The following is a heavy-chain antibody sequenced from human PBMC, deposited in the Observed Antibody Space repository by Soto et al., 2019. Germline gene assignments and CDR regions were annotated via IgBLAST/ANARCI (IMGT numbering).Heavy chain of an antibody. Sequence: ASVKVSCKASGYTFTNSGISWVRQAPGLGLEWMGWISTDNGNTNYAQHLQGRVSMTTDTSTSTAYMDLSSLRSDDTAVYYCVRYHGITTFGVYSKYYYGMDVWGQGTTVTVSS. CDR1: GYTFTNSG. CDR2: ISTDNGNT. V-gene: IGHV1-18*01. J-gene: IGHJ6*02. D-gene: IGHD3-3*01. CDR3: VRYHGITTFGVYSKYYYGMDV.